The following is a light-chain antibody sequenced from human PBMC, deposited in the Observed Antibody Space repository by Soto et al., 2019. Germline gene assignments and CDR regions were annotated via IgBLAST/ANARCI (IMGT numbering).Light chain of an antibody. Sequence: QLVLTQPPSASGTPGQRVTISCSGSSSNIGSNTVNWYQQLPGTAPKLLIYSINQRPSGVPDRFSGSKSGTSASLAISGLQSEDEADYYCAAWDDSLNAYVFGTGTKLTVL. V-gene: IGLV1-44*01. CDR1: SSNIGSNT. CDR2: SIN. CDR3: AAWDDSLNAYV. J-gene: IGLJ1*01.